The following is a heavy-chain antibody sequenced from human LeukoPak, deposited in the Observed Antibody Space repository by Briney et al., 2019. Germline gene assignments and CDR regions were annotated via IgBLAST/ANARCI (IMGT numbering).Heavy chain of an antibody. Sequence: PETLSLTCTVSGGSISSYYWSWIRQPPGKGLEWIGYIYYSGSTNYNPSLKSRVTISVDTSKNQFSLKLSSVTAADTAVYYCARDMKVYGSGSYYRYYYYGMDVWGKGTTVTVSS. CDR2: IYYSGST. V-gene: IGHV4-59*01. CDR1: GGSISSYY. CDR3: ARDMKVYGSGSYYRYYYYGMDV. J-gene: IGHJ6*04. D-gene: IGHD3-10*01.